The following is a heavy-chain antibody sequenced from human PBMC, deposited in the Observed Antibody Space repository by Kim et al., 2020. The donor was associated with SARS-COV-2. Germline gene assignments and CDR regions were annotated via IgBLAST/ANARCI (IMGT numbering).Heavy chain of an antibody. D-gene: IGHD3-10*01. CDR1: GFTFSSYS. CDR3: ARPNMVRGAMGGY. CDR2: ISSSSSTI. J-gene: IGHJ4*02. Sequence: GGSLRLSCAASGFTFSSYSMNWVRQAPGKGLEWVSYISSSSSTIYYADSVKGRFTISRDNAKNSLYLQMNSLRAEDTAVYYCARPNMVRGAMGGYWGQGTLVTVSS. V-gene: IGHV3-48*04.